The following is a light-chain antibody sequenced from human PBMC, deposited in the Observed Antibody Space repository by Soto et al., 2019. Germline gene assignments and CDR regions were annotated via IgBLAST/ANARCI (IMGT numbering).Light chain of an antibody. CDR3: QQYNSYPWT. CDR2: DAS. J-gene: IGKJ1*01. Sequence: DIQMTQSPSTLSASVGDRVTITCRASQSISSWLAWYPQKPGKAPKLLIYDASSLESGVPSRFSGSGSGTEFTLTISNLQPDYFATYYCQQYNSYPWTFGQGTKVEIK. CDR1: QSISSW. V-gene: IGKV1-5*01.